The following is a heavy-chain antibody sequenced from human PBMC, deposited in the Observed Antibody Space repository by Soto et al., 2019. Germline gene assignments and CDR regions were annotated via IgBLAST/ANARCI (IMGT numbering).Heavy chain of an antibody. CDR1: GYTFTSYG. J-gene: IGHJ5*02. CDR3: ARVQHYDFWSGQYNWFDP. D-gene: IGHD3-3*01. CDR2: ISAYNGNT. V-gene: IGHV1-18*01. Sequence: ASVKVSCKASGYTFTSYGISWVRQAPGQGLEWMGWISAYNGNTNYAQKLQGRVTMTTDTSTSTAYMELRSLRSDDTAVYYCARVQHYDFWSGQYNWFDPWGQGTLVTVSS.